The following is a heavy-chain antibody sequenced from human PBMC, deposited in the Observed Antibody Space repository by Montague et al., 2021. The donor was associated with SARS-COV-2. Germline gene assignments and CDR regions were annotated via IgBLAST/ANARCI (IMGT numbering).Heavy chain of an antibody. Sequence: FLRLSCAASGFTFSNAWMSWVRQAPGKGLEWVGRIKSKTDGGTTDYAAPVKGRFTISRDDSKNTLYLQMNSLKTEDTAVYYCTTDPDFNYVLWVPNWGQGTLVTVSS. V-gene: IGHV3-15*01. J-gene: IGHJ4*02. CDR3: TTDPDFNYVLWVPN. CDR1: GFTFSNAW. D-gene: IGHD3-10*02. CDR2: IKSKTDGGTT.